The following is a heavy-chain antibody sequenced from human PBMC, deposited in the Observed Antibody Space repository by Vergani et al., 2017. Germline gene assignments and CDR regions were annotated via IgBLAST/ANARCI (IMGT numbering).Heavy chain of an antibody. CDR2: IIPIFGTA. CDR1: GGTFSSYA. Sequence: QVQLVQSGAEVKKPGSSVKVSCKASGGTFSSYAISWVRQAPGQGLEWMGGIIPIFGTANYAQKFQGRVTITADKSTSTAYMERSSLRSEDTAVYYCARDADVQLERRRGPLDYWGQGTLVTVSS. CDR3: ARDADVQLERRRGPLDY. V-gene: IGHV1-69*06. D-gene: IGHD1-1*01. J-gene: IGHJ4*02.